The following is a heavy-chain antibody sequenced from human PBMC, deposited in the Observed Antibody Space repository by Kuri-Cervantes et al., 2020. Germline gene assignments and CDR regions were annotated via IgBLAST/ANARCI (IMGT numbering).Heavy chain of an antibody. CDR1: GGSISSYY. Sequence: GSLRLSCTVSGGSISSYYWSWIRQPAGKGLEWIGRIYTSGGTNYNPSLKSRVTISVDKSKNQFSLKLSSVTAADTAVYYCARDSAVAGTPHGTAFDIWGQGTMVTVSS. V-gene: IGHV4-4*07. D-gene: IGHD6-19*01. CDR2: IYTSGGT. CDR3: ARDSAVAGTPHGTAFDI. J-gene: IGHJ3*02.